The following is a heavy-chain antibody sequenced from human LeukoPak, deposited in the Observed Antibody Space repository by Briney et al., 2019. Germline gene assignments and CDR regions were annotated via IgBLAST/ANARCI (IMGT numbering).Heavy chain of an antibody. D-gene: IGHD2-2*01. V-gene: IGHV3-30*01. CDR2: ISNGGTE. CDR3: ARRTGDTRFCSRFSCFLPDY. CDR1: GFTFSDFG. J-gene: IGHJ4*02. Sequence: GRSLRLSCAASGFTFSDFGMNWVRQAPGKGLEWVASISNGGTEFYADSVRGRFAISRDTSTNTLSLQMNSLRAEDTAVYSCARRTGDTRFCSRFSCFLPDYWGQGTLVTVSS.